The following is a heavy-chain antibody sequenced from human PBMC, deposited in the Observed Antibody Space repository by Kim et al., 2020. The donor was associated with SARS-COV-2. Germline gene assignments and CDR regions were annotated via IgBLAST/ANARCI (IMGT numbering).Heavy chain of an antibody. CDR2: IYPGDSDT. CDR3: ARHNSSGSGTGYSGMDV. Sequence: GESLKISCKGSGYSFTTYWIGWVRQMPGKGLEWMGIIYPGDSDTTYSPSFQGQVTISADKSINTVYLQWSSLKASDTAMYYCARHNSSGSGTGYSGMDVWGQGTTVTVSS. J-gene: IGHJ6*02. V-gene: IGHV5-51*01. CDR1: GYSFTTYW. D-gene: IGHD3-10*01.